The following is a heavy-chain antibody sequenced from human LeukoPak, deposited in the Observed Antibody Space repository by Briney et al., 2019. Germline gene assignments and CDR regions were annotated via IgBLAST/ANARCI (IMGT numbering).Heavy chain of an antibody. J-gene: IGHJ4*02. CDR1: GFTFSTYA. CDR3: AREVGAYDY. Sequence: GGSLRLSCAASGFTFSTYAMHWVRQAPGKGLEWVAVISYDGSSKYYADSVKGRFTISRDNSKNTLYLQMNSLRAEDTAVYYCAREVGAYDYWGQGTLVTVSS. D-gene: IGHD1-26*01. CDR2: ISYDGSSK. V-gene: IGHV3-30*04.